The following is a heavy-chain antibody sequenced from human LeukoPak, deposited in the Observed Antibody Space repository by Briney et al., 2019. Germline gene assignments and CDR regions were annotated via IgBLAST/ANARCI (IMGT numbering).Heavy chain of an antibody. CDR3: AREWLDSTNFFYYYYYMDV. J-gene: IGHJ6*03. V-gene: IGHV4-59*12. CDR1: GGSISSYY. Sequence: SETLSLTCTVSGGSISSYYWSWIRQPPGKGLEWIGYIYYSGYTNYNPSLKSRVTISVDTSKNQFSLKLSSVTAADTAVYYCAREWLDSTNFFYYYYYMDVWGKGTTVTVSS. CDR2: IYYSGYT. D-gene: IGHD2-2*01.